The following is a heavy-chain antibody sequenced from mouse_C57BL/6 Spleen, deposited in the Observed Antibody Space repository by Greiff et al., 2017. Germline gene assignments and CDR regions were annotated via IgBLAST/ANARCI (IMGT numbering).Heavy chain of an antibody. CDR2: ISSGSSTI. Sequence: EVQGVESGGGLVKPGGSLKLSCAASGFTFSDYAMPWVRQAPEKGLEWIAYISSGSSTIYYADTVKGRFTISRDNAKSTLFMEMSSLTSDDTAMYYCARGEYMDSGSVEYFAVWGTGTTVTVS. D-gene: IGHD1-3*01. V-gene: IGHV5-17*01. CDR1: GFTFSDYA. CDR3: ARGEYMDSGSVEYFAV. J-gene: IGHJ1*03.